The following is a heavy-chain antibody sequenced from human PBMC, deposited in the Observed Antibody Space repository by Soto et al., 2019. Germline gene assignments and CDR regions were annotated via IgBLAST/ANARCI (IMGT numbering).Heavy chain of an antibody. CDR3: AREGILGLFDAYDL. CDR2: ISTHNGNT. D-gene: IGHD3-3*01. J-gene: IGHJ3*01. Sequence: QDQLVQSGAEVKKPGASVKVSCKASVFTSSGISWVRQAPGQRLEWMGWISTHNGNTIHAQKFQGRAIMTMDTSTTPVYMELRSLRPDATAVYLCAREGILGLFDAYDLWGQGTMVTVSS. CDR1: VFTSSG. V-gene: IGHV1-18*04.